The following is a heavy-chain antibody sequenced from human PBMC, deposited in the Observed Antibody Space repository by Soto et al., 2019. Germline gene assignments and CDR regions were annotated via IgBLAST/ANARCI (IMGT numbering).Heavy chain of an antibody. D-gene: IGHD2-15*01. Sequence: EVQLLESGGGLVQPGGSLRLSCAASGFTFSSYAMSWVRQAPRKGLEWISTIGDSGGSTYYADSVKGRFTISRDNSKNTRYLQMNSLRADDTAVYYCARHACGSCFPSKFHPWGQGTLVTVSS. CDR3: ARHACGSCFPSKFHP. CDR2: IGDSGGST. J-gene: IGHJ5*02. V-gene: IGHV3-23*01. CDR1: GFTFSSYA.